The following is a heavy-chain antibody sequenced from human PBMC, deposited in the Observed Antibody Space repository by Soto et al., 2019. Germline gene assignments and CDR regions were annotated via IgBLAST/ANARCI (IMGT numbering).Heavy chain of an antibody. D-gene: IGHD2-2*01. CDR1: GDSITSYF. V-gene: IGHV4-59*03. Sequence: QVQLQESGPGLVKPSETLSLTCNVSGDSITSYFRNWIRQPPGKGLEWIGCIYDSGSTNYNPSLKSRVTGSLGTSRNPFSLKVTSVTAGDTAVYYCVYSRSAIYGDPLDSWSQGTMVTVSS. J-gene: IGHJ3*02. CDR2: IYDSGST. CDR3: VYSRSAIYGDPLDS.